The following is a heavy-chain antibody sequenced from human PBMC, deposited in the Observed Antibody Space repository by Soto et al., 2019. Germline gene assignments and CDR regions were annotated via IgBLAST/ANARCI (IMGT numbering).Heavy chain of an antibody. CDR2: ISYDGSNN. V-gene: IGHV3-30-3*01. CDR3: ARDSIPAAGTNWADNRFDP. Sequence: QVQLVESGGGVVQPGRSLRLSCAASGFTFSNYAMHWVRQAPGRGLEWVAVISYDGSNNYYADSVNGRFTISRDNSKNPLYLQMNSLRAEDTAVYSCARDSIPAAGTNWADNRFDPWGQGTLVTVSS. J-gene: IGHJ5*02. CDR1: GFTFSNYA. D-gene: IGHD6-13*01.